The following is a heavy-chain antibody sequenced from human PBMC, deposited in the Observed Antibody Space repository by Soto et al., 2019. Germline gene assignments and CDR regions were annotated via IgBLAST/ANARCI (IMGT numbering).Heavy chain of an antibody. J-gene: IGHJ4*02. V-gene: IGHV4-59*12. CDR3: ARFAHASYFDY. Sequence: SETLSLTFTVSGGSISSYYWSWIRQPPGKGLEWIGYIYYSGSTNYNPSLKSRVTMSADSSGIHFSLKLRSVTAADTAVYYCARFAHASYFDYWGQGILVTVSS. D-gene: IGHD3-16*01. CDR1: GGSISSYY. CDR2: IYYSGST.